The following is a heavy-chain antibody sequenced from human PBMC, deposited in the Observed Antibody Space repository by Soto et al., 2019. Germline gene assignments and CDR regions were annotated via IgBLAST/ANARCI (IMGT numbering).Heavy chain of an antibody. CDR2: FIPIFGSA. CDR1: GGTFSSYA. J-gene: IGHJ4*02. V-gene: IGHV1-69*01. CDR3: ARGTYYDSSPFSRYFDY. D-gene: IGHD3-22*01. Sequence: QVQLVQSGAEVKKPGSSVKVSCKASGGTFSSYAISWVRQAPGQGLEWMGGFIPIFGSANYAQKFRGRVTITADESTSTAYMELSSLRSEDTAVYYCARGTYYDSSPFSRYFDYWGQGTLVTVSS.